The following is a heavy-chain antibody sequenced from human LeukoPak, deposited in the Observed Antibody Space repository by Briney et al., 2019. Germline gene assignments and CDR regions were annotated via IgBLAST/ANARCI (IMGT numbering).Heavy chain of an antibody. CDR3: ARDHSGRRFDY. V-gene: IGHV3-66*01. J-gene: IGHJ4*02. Sequence: GGSLRLSCAASGFTVSSNYMSWVRQAPGKGLEWVSVIYSGGSTYYADSVKGRFTISRDNSKNTLYLQMNSLRAEDTAVYYCARDHSGRRFDYWGQGTLVTVSS. CDR1: GFTVSSNY. D-gene: IGHD6-19*01. CDR2: IYSGGST.